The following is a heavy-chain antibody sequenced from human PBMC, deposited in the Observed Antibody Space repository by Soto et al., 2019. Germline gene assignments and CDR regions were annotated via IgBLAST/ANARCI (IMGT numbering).Heavy chain of an antibody. Sequence: EVQLVESGGGLAKPGGSLTLSCAASGFSFSNVWMSWVRQAPGKGLEWVGHIKSKKVGGTTDYTAPVRGRFTISRDDSKHTLYLQMNSLKTEDTGVYYCTTYSTQTFCDGGPCNSVQTKIHDSWGQGILVTVSS. CDR3: TTYSTQTFCDGGPCNSVQTKIHDS. J-gene: IGHJ4*02. D-gene: IGHD2-15*01. V-gene: IGHV3-15*01. CDR2: IKSKKVGGTT. CDR1: GFSFSNVW.